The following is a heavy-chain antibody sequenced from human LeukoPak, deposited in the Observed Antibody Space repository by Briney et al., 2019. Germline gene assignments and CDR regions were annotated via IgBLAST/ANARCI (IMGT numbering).Heavy chain of an antibody. V-gene: IGHV4-61*08. D-gene: IGHD6-19*01. J-gene: IGHJ4*02. CDR3: ARVYSSGWYGGVLYYFDY. CDR1: GGSISSGGYY. CDR2: IYYSGST. Sequence: SETLSLTCTVSGGSISSGGYYWSWIRQPPGKGLEWIGYIYYSGSTNYNPSLKSRVTISVDTSKNQFSLKLSSVTAADTAVYYCARVYSSGWYGGVLYYFDYWGQGTLVTVSS.